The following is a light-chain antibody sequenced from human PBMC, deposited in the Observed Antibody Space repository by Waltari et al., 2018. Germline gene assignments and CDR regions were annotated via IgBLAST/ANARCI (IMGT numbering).Light chain of an antibody. CDR1: SSAVGFYNY. J-gene: IGLJ3*02. V-gene: IGLV2-14*01. Sequence: QSALTQPASVSGSPGQSITISCTGTSSAVGFYNYVSWYQQHPGKAPKLMIYDVSEPPSGFSKRFSGSKSGNTASLTISGLQAEDDADYYCNSYAGSSSWVFGGGTKLTVL. CDR3: NSYAGSSSWV. CDR2: DVS.